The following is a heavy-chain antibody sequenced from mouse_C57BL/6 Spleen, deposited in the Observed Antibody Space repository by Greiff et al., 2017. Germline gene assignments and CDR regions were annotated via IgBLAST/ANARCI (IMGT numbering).Heavy chain of an antibody. CDR1: GYTFTSYW. J-gene: IGHJ3*01. D-gene: IGHD1-1*01. CDR3: AREYYGSGAY. CDR2: IDPSDSYT. Sequence: QVQLQQPGAELVRPGTSVKLSCKASGYTFTSYWMHWVKQRPGQGLEWIGVIDPSDSYTNYNQKFKGKATLTVDTSSSTAYMQLSSLTSEDSAVYYCAREYYGSGAYWGQGTLVTVSA. V-gene: IGHV1-59*01.